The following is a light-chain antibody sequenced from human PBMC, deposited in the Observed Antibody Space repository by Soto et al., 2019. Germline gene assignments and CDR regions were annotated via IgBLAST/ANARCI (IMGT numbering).Light chain of an antibody. CDR1: SSDVGGSDY. CDR2: EVS. Sequence: QSVLTQPASVSGSPGPSITISCTGTSSDVGGSDYVSWYQQHPGKAPKLMIYEVSNRPSGVSSRFSGSKSGNTASLTISGLQAEDEADYYCCLYIGATTYVFGTGTKVTVL. CDR3: CLYIGATTYV. V-gene: IGLV2-14*01. J-gene: IGLJ1*01.